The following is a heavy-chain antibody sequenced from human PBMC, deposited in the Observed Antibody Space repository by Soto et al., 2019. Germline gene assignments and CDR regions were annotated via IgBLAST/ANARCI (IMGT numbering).Heavy chain of an antibody. D-gene: IGHD2-2*01. CDR3: AKDLIVPAARSWDYYYYGMDV. CDR2: ISGSGGST. Sequence: GGSLRLSCAASGFTFSSYAMSWVRQAPGKGLEWVSAISGSGGSTYYADSVKGRFTISRDNSKNTLYLQMNSLRAEDTAVYYCAKDLIVPAARSWDYYYYGMDVWGQGTTVTVSS. CDR1: GFTFSSYA. J-gene: IGHJ6*02. V-gene: IGHV3-23*01.